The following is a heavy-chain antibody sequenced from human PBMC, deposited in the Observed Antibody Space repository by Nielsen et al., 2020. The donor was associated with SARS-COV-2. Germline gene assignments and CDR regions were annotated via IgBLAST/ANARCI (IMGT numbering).Heavy chain of an antibody. Sequence: SETLSLTCTVSGGSISSSSYYWGWIRQPPGKGLEWIGSIYYSGSTYYNPSLKSRVTISVDTSKNQFSLKLSSVTAADTAVYYCASSIAVSGTEVDYWGQGTLVTVSS. D-gene: IGHD6-19*01. V-gene: IGHV4-39*07. J-gene: IGHJ4*02. CDR2: IYYSGST. CDR1: GGSISSSSYY. CDR3: ASSIAVSGTEVDY.